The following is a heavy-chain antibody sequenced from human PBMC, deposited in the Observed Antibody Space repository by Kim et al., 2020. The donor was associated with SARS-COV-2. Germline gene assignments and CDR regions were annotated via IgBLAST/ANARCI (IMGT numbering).Heavy chain of an antibody. CDR1: GGSISGYY. J-gene: IGHJ6*02. CDR2: IHYSGGT. V-gene: IGHV4-59*01. CDR3: ARGHNYYYYQMDV. Sequence: SETLSLTCTVSGGSISGYYWGWIRQTPGKGLEWIAYIHYSGGTNNNPSLKSRVTISVDTSKNQFSLKLSSVTAADTAVYFCARGHNYYYYQMDVWGQGTTVTVSS.